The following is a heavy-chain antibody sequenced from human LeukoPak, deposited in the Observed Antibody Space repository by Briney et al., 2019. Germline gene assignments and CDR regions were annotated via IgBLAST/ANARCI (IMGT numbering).Heavy chain of an antibody. CDR3: ARGLSSSLPG. D-gene: IGHD6-13*01. CDR1: GYSISSGYY. V-gene: IGHV4-38-2*02. CDR2: IYHSGST. J-gene: IGHJ4*02. Sequence: SETLSLTCTVSGYSISSGYYWGWIRQPPGKGLEWIGSIYHSGSTYYNPSLKSRVTISVDTSKNQFSLKLSSVTAADTAVYYCARGLSSSLPGWGQGTLVTVSS.